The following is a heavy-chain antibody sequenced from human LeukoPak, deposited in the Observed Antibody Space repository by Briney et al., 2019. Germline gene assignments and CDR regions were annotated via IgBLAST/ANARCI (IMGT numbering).Heavy chain of an antibody. CDR2: IYHSGST. CDR1: GYSISRDNY. Sequence: SETLSLTCNVSGYSISRDNYWVWIRQPPGKGLEWIGNIYHSGSTYYNPSLHRRVTISVDTSKSQFSLNVTSVTAADTAVYYCARGDIEVVPAAPYNYFDPWGQGTLVTVSS. V-gene: IGHV4-38-2*02. CDR3: ARGDIEVVPAAPYNYFDP. D-gene: IGHD2-2*01. J-gene: IGHJ5*02.